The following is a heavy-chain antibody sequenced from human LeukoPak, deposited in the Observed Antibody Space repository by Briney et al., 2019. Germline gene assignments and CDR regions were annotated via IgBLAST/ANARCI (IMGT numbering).Heavy chain of an antibody. J-gene: IGHJ6*02. Sequence: PGGSLRLSCAASGFTFTDYWMHWVRQAPGKGLVWVSRINSINGDGSSTSYVDSVKGRFTISRDNAKSSLYLQMNSLRAEDTAVYYCARGVNYYDSSGYYQLLYYYGMDVWGQGTTVTVSS. CDR2: INSINGDGSST. CDR3: ARGVNYYDSSGYYQLLYYYGMDV. CDR1: GFTFTDYW. V-gene: IGHV3-74*01. D-gene: IGHD3-22*01.